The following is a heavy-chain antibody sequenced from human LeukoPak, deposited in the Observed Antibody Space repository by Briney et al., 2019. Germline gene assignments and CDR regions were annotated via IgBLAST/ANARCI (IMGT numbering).Heavy chain of an antibody. D-gene: IGHD6-19*01. Sequence: GGSLRLSCAASGLTFSSYAMSWVRQAPGKGLEWVSGISGSGGSTYYADSVKGRFTISRDNSKNTLYLQMNSLRAEDTAVYYCAKGVAVTGTSSWFDPWGQGTQVTVSS. J-gene: IGHJ5*02. CDR1: GLTFSSYA. V-gene: IGHV3-23*01. CDR2: ISGSGGST. CDR3: AKGVAVTGTSSWFDP.